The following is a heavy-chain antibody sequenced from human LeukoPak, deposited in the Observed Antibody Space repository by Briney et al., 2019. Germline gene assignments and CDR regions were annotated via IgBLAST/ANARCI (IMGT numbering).Heavy chain of an antibody. V-gene: IGHV4-61*01. J-gene: IGHJ4*02. Sequence: SETLSLTCTVSGDSVSSGSYYWSWIRQPPGKGLEWIGYIYYSGSTNYNPSLKSRVTISVDTSKNQFSLKLSSVTAADTAVYYCAREQRASGDFDYWGQGTLVTVSS. CDR3: AREQRASGDFDY. D-gene: IGHD1-26*01. CDR2: IYYSGST. CDR1: GDSVSSGSYY.